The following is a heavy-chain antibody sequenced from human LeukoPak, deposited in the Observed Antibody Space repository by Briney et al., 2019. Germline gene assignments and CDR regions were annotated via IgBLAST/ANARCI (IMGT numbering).Heavy chain of an antibody. D-gene: IGHD2-15*01. J-gene: IGHJ4*02. CDR1: GFIFSNYA. CDR2: ISGSGAGT. CDR3: AKLKESATAY. V-gene: IGHV3-23*01. Sequence: GGSLRLSCAASGFIFSNYAMTWVRQAPGKGLEWVSAISGSGAGTFYADSVKGRFTISRDNSKNTLYLQMNSLRADDTAVYYCAKLKESATAYWGQGTLVTVSS.